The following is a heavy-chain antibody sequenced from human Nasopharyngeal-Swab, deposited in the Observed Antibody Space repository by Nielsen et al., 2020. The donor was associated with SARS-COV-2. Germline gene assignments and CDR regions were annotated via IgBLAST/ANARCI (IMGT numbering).Heavy chain of an antibody. D-gene: IGHD2-2*01. CDR2: ISTYDTNI. Sequence: ASVKVSCKASGYTFTSYGLSWVRQAPGQGLEWMGWISTYDTNIKYAEKFQGRVAMTTDTSTDTVYLEVKNLRSDDTAVYYCTRGGASRPLFDLWGQGTLITVSS. V-gene: IGHV1-18*01. CDR1: GYTFTSYG. CDR3: TRGGASRPLFDL. J-gene: IGHJ5*02.